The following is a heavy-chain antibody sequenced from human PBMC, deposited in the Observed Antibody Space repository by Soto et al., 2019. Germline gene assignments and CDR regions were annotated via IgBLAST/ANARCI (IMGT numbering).Heavy chain of an antibody. CDR2: IYTSGST. CDR1: GGSISSYY. V-gene: IGHV4-4*07. J-gene: IGHJ6*02. Sequence: LSLTCTVSGGSISSYYWSWIRQPAGKGLEWIGRIYTSGSTNYNPSLKSRVTMSVDTSKNQFSLKLSSVTAADTAVYYCARDRFLEWLLTPSGYYYGMDVWGQGTTVTVSS. D-gene: IGHD3-3*01. CDR3: ARDRFLEWLLTPSGYYYGMDV.